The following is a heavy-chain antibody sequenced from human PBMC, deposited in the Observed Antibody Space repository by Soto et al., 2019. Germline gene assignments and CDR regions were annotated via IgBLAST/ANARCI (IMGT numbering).Heavy chain of an antibody. Sequence: EVQLLESGGGLVQPEGSLRLSCAASGFSFSTYAMSWVRQAPGKGLEWVSGISGSGGTTYYADSVKGWFTISRDNSKNTLYLQVNSLRVEDTAVYYCAKDQAAAGTISRYFQHWGQGTLVTVSS. J-gene: IGHJ1*01. D-gene: IGHD6-13*01. CDR2: ISGSGGTT. V-gene: IGHV3-23*01. CDR1: GFSFSTYA. CDR3: AKDQAAAGTISRYFQH.